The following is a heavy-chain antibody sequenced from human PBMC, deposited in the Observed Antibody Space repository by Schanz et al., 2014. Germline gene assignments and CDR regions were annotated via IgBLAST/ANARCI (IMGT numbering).Heavy chain of an antibody. Sequence: EVQLVESGGNLVQPGGSLRLSCVASGFTFSSHSMNWVRQAPGQGLEWLSYISGSGNTIYYADSVKGRFTISRDNAKNSLSLQMDRLRDEDTAVYYCARRYSGRYCCDYWGQGTLVAVSS. D-gene: IGHD1-26*01. CDR3: ARRYSGRYCCDY. V-gene: IGHV3-48*02. CDR2: ISGSGNTI. J-gene: IGHJ4*02. CDR1: GFTFSSHS.